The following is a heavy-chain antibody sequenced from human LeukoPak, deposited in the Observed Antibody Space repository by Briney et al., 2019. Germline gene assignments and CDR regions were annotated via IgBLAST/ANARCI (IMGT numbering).Heavy chain of an antibody. J-gene: IGHJ3*02. CDR1: GGSISSYY. D-gene: IGHD3-3*01. V-gene: IGHV4-4*07. CDR2: IYTSGST. Sequence: SETLSLTCTVSGGSISSYYWSWIRQPAGKGLEWIGRIYTSGSTNYNPSLKSRVTTSVDTSKNQFSLKLSSVTAADTAVYYCARDGSIHDFWSAQGAFDIWGQGTMVTVSS. CDR3: ARDGSIHDFWSAQGAFDI.